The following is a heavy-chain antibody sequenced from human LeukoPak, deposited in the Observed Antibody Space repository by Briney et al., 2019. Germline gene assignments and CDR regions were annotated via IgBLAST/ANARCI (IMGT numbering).Heavy chain of an antibody. CDR2: IYYSGST. CDR3: ARSYDSSGYIDY. V-gene: IGHV4-61*05. Sequence: PSETLSLTCTVSSGSISTSNYYWGWVRQPPGKALEWMGYIYYSGSTNYNPSLQSRVTIPVDTSKNQFSLKLSSVTAADTAVYYRARSYDSSGYIDYWGQGTLVTVSS. J-gene: IGHJ4*02. CDR1: SGSISTSNYY. D-gene: IGHD3-22*01.